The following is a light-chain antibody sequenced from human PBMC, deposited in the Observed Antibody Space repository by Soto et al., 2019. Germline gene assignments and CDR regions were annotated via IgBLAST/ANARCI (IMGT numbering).Light chain of an antibody. Sequence: EILLTQSPATLSVSPGERVTLSCRASQSVSSNLAWYQQKPGQAPRLLIYGASTRANGIPARFSGSGSGTEFTLTISSLQSEDFAVYYCQHYNNWHPWTFGQGTKVDIK. CDR3: QHYNNWHPWT. J-gene: IGKJ1*01. CDR1: QSVSSN. CDR2: GAS. V-gene: IGKV3-15*01.